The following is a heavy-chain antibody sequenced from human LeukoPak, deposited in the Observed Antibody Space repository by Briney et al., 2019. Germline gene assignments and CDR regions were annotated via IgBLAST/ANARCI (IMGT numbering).Heavy chain of an antibody. J-gene: IGHJ4*02. D-gene: IGHD4-23*01. V-gene: IGHV3-23*01. CDR1: GFTFSSYA. CDR3: ARVPRYGGNSD. Sequence: PGGSLRLSCAASGFTFSSYAMNWVRQAPGKGLEWVSGINSSGGGTYYADSVKGRFTISRDNSKNTLYLQMNSLRAEDTAVYYCARVPRYGGNSDWGQGTLVTVSS. CDR2: INSSGGGT.